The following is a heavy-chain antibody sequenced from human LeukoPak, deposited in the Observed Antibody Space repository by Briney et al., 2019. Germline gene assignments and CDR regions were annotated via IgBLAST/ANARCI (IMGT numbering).Heavy chain of an antibody. D-gene: IGHD7-27*01. CDR1: GFTFSSYN. J-gene: IGHJ4*02. V-gene: IGHV3-21*06. CDR2: ISSDSSNI. CDR3: ARDPPGAHFDY. Sequence: GGSLRLSCAASGFTFSSYNMNWVRQAPGKGLEWVSYISSDSSNIFYADSFKGRFTISRDNAQNSLYLQMNSLRVEDTAIYYCARDPPGAHFDYWGQGTLVTVSS.